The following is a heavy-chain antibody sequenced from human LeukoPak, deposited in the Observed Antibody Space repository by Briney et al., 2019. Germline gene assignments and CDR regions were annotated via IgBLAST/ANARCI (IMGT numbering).Heavy chain of an antibody. CDR2: IDWDDDK. J-gene: IGHJ6*02. Sequence: SGPTLVNPTQTLTLTCTLSGFSLSTSGICVSWIRQPPGKALEWLALIDWDDDKCYSTSLKTRLTISKDTSKNQVVLTMTNMDPVDTATYYCARIPPGFYYYGMDVWGQGATVTVSS. V-gene: IGHV2-70*01. CDR1: GFSLSTSGIC. CDR3: ARIPPGFYYYGMDV.